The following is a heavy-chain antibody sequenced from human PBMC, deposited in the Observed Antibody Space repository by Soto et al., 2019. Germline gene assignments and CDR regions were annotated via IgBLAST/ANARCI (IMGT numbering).Heavy chain of an antibody. J-gene: IGHJ4*02. CDR1: GFTVSSNY. V-gene: IGHV3-66*01. CDR3: ASLKTLMITFGGVIDY. D-gene: IGHD3-16*02. CDR2: IYSGGST. Sequence: PGGSLRLSCAASGFTVSSNYMSWVRQAPGKGLEWVSVIYSGGSTYYADSVKGRFTISRDNAKNSLYLQMNSLRAEDTAVYYCASLKTLMITFGGVIDYWGQGTLVTVSS.